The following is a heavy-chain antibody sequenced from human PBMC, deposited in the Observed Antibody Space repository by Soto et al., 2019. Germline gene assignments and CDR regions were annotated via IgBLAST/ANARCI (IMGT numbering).Heavy chain of an antibody. D-gene: IGHD2-21*02. CDR3: ASGGNSFMTYYYYYGMDV. CDR1: GFTFSDYY. J-gene: IGHJ6*02. V-gene: IGHV3-11*06. CDR2: ISSSSSYT. Sequence: QVQLVESGGGLVKPGGSLRLSCAASGFTFSDYYMSWIRQAPGKGLEWVSYISSSSSYTNYADSVKGRFTISRDNAKNSLYLQMNSLRDEDTAVYYCASGGNSFMTYYYYYGMDVWGQGTTVTVSS.